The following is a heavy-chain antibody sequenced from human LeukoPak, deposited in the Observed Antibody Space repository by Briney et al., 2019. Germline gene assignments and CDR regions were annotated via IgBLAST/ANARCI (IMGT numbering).Heavy chain of an antibody. CDR2: INHSGST. CDR1: GGSLSGYY. J-gene: IGHJ4*02. D-gene: IGHD3-10*01. Sequence: SETLSLTCAVYGGSLSGYYWSWIRQPPGKGLEWIGEINHSGSTNYNPSLKSRVTISVDTSKNQFSLKLSSVTAADTAVYYCASLKGRYYYGSGSYYLFPIFDYWGQGTLVTVSS. V-gene: IGHV4-34*01. CDR3: ASLKGRYYYGSGSYYLFPIFDY.